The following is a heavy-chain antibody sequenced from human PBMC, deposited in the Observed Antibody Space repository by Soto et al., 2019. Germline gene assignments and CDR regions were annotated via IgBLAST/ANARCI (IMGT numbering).Heavy chain of an antibody. CDR2: ISDRPTGHT. V-gene: IGHV3-23*01. Sequence: PRWSLRLSCLASVFTFSHYTLNWCRRAPGKGLEWVSTISDRPTGHTHYAESVRGRFTISRDDSRDTVFLQMDSLRAEDTAVYYCTTRMTAHFDYWGQGVLVTVSS. D-gene: IGHD2-21*02. J-gene: IGHJ4*02. CDR1: VFTFSHYT. CDR3: TTRMTAHFDY.